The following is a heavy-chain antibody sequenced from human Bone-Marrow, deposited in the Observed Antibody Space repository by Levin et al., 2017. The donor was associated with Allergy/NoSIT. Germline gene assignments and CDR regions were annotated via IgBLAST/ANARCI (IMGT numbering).Heavy chain of an antibody. CDR2: FDPEDVET. Sequence: ASVKVSCKISGSTLSDLSMQWVRQRPGKGLEWVGGFDPEDVETIYAENFQGRVTMTEDTSTDTAYMELNSLRSEDTAVYYCATVSPFREDCSDTSCYMDLDFWGQGTLVTVSS. J-gene: IGHJ4*02. V-gene: IGHV1-24*01. CDR1: GSTLSDLS. D-gene: IGHD2-15*01. CDR3: ATVSPFREDCSDTSCYMDLDF.